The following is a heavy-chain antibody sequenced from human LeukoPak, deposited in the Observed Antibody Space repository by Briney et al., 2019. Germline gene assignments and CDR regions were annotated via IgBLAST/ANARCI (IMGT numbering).Heavy chain of an antibody. Sequence: GGSLRLSCAASGFTFSDYYMSWIRQAPGKGLEWISYISGSGGSVYYADSVKGRFTISRDNAKNSLYLQMNSLRAEDTAVYYCARFEISPYYYDSSGYSDAFDIWGQGTMVTVSS. V-gene: IGHV3-11*01. J-gene: IGHJ3*02. CDR2: ISGSGGSV. D-gene: IGHD3-22*01. CDR1: GFTFSDYY. CDR3: ARFEISPYYYDSSGYSDAFDI.